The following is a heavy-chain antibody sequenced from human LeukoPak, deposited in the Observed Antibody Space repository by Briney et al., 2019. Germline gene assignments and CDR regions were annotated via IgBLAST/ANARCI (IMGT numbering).Heavy chain of an antibody. Sequence: SETLSLTCAVYGGSFSGYYWSWIRQPPGKGLEWIGEINHSGSTNYNPSLKSRVTISVDTSKNQFSLKLSSVTAADTAVYYCARRTRSSVLRFLEWLLYGGMDVWGQGTTVTVSS. J-gene: IGHJ6*02. D-gene: IGHD3-3*01. CDR1: GGSFSGYY. V-gene: IGHV4-34*01. CDR2: INHSGST. CDR3: ARRTRSSVLRFLEWLLYGGMDV.